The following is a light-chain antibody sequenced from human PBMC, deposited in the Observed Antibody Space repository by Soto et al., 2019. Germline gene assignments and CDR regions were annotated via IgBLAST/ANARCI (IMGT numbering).Light chain of an antibody. Sequence: EIVMTQSPATLSVSPGERATHSCRASQSVSSNLAWYQQKPGQAPRLLIYGASTRATGIPARFSGSGSGTEFTLTICSLQSEDFAVYYCQQYNNWPLFTFGQGTRLEIK. V-gene: IGKV3-15*01. CDR1: QSVSSN. CDR2: GAS. CDR3: QQYNNWPLFT. J-gene: IGKJ5*01.